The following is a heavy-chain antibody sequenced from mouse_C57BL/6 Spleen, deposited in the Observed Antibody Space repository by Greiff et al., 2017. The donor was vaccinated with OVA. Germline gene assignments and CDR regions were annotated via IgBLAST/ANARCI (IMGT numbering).Heavy chain of an antibody. J-gene: IGHJ2*01. CDR3: ARGGAILDY. CDR2: IDPSDSET. Sequence: VLLQQPGAELVRPGSSVKLSCTASGYTFTSYRMPWVQQRPIQGLEWIGNIDPSDSETHYNQKFKDKATLTVDKSSRTAYMQLSSLTSEGSAVYYCARGGAILDYWGKGTTLTVSS. V-gene: IGHV1-52*01. CDR1: GYTFTSYR.